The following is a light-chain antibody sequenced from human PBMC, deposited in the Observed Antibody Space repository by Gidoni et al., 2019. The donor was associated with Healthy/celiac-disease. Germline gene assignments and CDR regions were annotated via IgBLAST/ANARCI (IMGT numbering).Light chain of an antibody. J-gene: IGKJ4*01. CDR2: DAS. Sequence: DIQMTQSPSSLSASVGDRVTITCQASQDISNYLNWYQQKPGKAPKLLIYDASNLETGVPSRFSGSGSGTDFTFTISSLQPEDIATYYFQQYDNLPLTFXGXTKVEIK. CDR3: QQYDNLPLT. CDR1: QDISNY. V-gene: IGKV1-33*01.